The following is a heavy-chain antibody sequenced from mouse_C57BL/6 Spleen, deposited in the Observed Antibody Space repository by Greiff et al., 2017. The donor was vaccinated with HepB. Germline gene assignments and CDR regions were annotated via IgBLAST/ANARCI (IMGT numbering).Heavy chain of an antibody. J-gene: IGHJ4*01. CDR2: IDPETGGT. D-gene: IGHD4-1*01. Sequence: VQLQESGAELVRPGASVTLSCKASGYTFTDYEMHWVKQTPVHGLEWIGAIDPETGGTAYNQKFKGKAILTADKSSSTAYMELRSLTSEDSAVYYCTRELTGDYYAMDYWGQGTSVTVSS. V-gene: IGHV1-15*01. CDR3: TRELTGDYYAMDY. CDR1: GYTFTDYE.